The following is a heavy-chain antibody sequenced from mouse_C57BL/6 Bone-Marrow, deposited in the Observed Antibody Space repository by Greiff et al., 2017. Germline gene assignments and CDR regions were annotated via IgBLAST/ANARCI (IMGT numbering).Heavy chain of an antibody. CDR1: GFTFSSYA. D-gene: IGHD2-3*01. J-gene: IGHJ1*03. CDR2: ISDGGSYT. CDR3: ARDGWGYFDF. V-gene: IGHV5-4*01. Sequence: DVKLQESGGGLVKPGGSLKLSCAASGFTFSSYAMSWVRQTPEKRLEWVATISDGGSYTYYPDNVNDLFTISRDNAKNNLYLQMRHLKSEDTAMYYCARDGWGYFDFWGTGTTVTVSS.